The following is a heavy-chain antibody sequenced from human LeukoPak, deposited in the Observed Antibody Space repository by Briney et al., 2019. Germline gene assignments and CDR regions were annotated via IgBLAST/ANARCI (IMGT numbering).Heavy chain of an antibody. D-gene: IGHD3-10*01. CDR3: ARXRTPYYYGSGSYHYYYYYMDV. J-gene: IGHJ6*03. CDR1: GYTFTGYY. CDR2: INLKSGGT. Sequence: ASVKVSCKASGYTFTGYYMHWVRQAPGQGLEWMGWINLKSGGTNYAQKFQGRVTMTRDTSISTAYMELSRLRSDDTAVYYCARXRTPYYYGSGSYHYYYYYMDVWGKGTTVTISS. V-gene: IGHV1-2*02.